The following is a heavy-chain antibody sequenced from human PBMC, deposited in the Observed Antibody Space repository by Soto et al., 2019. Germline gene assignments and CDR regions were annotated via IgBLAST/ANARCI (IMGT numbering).Heavy chain of an antibody. CDR3: AKSSLGDHGTGFQYWFFDL. CDR1: GFSFRTYG. D-gene: IGHD2-8*02. CDR2: ISYDGGTK. J-gene: IGHJ2*01. V-gene: IGHV3-30*18. Sequence: QVQLVESGGGVVQPGRSLTLSCAASGFSFRTYGMQRVRQAPGKGLEWVAVISYDGGTKYYADSVKGRFAISRDNPKNTVYLQVNSLRPEDTAVYYCAKSSLGDHGTGFQYWFFDLWGRGTQVTVSS.